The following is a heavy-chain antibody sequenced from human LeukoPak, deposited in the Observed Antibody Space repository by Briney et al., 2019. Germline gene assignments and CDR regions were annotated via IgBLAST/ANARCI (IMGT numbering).Heavy chain of an antibody. Sequence: GGSLRLSCAVSGFTFTDYWMNWVRQAPGKGLEWVASIRQDGSEKTYVDSVKGRFTISRDNTKNSLSLQVYSLRVEDTAVYYCARDGTAAGLYFDLWGQGTLVTVSS. D-gene: IGHD6-13*01. CDR2: IRQDGSEK. CDR3: ARDGTAAGLYFDL. J-gene: IGHJ4*01. CDR1: GFTFTDYW. V-gene: IGHV3-7*01.